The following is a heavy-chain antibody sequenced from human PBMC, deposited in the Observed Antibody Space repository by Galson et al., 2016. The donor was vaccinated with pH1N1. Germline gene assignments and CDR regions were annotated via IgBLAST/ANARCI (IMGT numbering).Heavy chain of an antibody. CDR1: GGSISGDGNY. CDR3: AREDLVVGEGWDSGLDA. Sequence: TLSLTCTVSGGSISGDGNYWSWVRQVPGKGLEWIGYVHYSGNTNYNPSLKSRVFISVDTSMDQFDLRLSSVTAADTAVYYCAREDLVVGEGWDSGLDAWGQGTTVTVSS. D-gene: IGHD2-21*01. CDR2: VHYSGNT. V-gene: IGHV4-31*03. J-gene: IGHJ6*02.